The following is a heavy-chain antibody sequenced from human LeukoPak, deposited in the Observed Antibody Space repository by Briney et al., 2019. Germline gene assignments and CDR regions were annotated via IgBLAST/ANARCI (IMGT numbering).Heavy chain of an antibody. V-gene: IGHV3-23*01. J-gene: IGHJ4*02. D-gene: IGHD6-19*01. Sequence: GGSLRLSCAASGFAFGSYAMSWVRQAPGKGLEWVSAISGSGGSTYYADSVKGRFTISRDNSKNTLYLQMNSLRAEDTAVYYCAQQGSGWSSPFDYWGQGTLVTVSS. CDR1: GFAFGSYA. CDR3: AQQGSGWSSPFDY. CDR2: ISGSGGST.